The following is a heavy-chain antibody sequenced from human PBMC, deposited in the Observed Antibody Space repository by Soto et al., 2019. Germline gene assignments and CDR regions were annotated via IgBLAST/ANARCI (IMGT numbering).Heavy chain of an antibody. CDR1: GGTFSSYT. Sequence: QVQLVQSGAEVKKPGSSVKVSCKASGGTFSSYTISWVRQAPGQGLEWMGRIIPILGIANYAQKFQGRVTITAVKATSTAYMELRSLRSEDTAVYYCASFTSMGMDVWGQGTTVTVSS. CDR3: ASFTSMGMDV. D-gene: IGHD3-3*01. V-gene: IGHV1-69*02. J-gene: IGHJ6*02. CDR2: IIPILGIA.